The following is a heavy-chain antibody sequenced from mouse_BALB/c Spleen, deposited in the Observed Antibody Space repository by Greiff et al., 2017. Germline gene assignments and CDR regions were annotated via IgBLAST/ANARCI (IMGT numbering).Heavy chain of an antibody. CDR3: ARSTMITTGYAMDY. D-gene: IGHD2-4*01. Sequence: EVKLVESGPSLVKPSQTLSLTCSVTGDSITSGYWNWIRKFPGNKLEYMGYISYSGSTYYNPSLKSRISITRDTSKNQYYLQLNSVTTEDTATYYCARSTMITTGYAMDYWGQGTSVTVSS. CDR2: ISYSGST. V-gene: IGHV3-8*02. CDR1: GDSITSGY. J-gene: IGHJ4*01.